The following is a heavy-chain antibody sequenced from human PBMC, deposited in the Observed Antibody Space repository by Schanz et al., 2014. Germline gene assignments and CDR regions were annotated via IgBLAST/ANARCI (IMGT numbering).Heavy chain of an antibody. J-gene: IGHJ5*02. Sequence: EMQLLESGGGLIQPGGSLRLSCAASGFTFSTHAMSWVRQAPGKGLEWVSSISSGGGSTYYADSVKGRFTISRDNAKNSLYLQMNSLRAEDTAVYYCARAGYDADNWFDPWGQGTLVTVSS. CDR1: GFTFSTHA. D-gene: IGHD2-2*01. V-gene: IGHV3-23*01. CDR3: ARAGYDADNWFDP. CDR2: ISSGGGST.